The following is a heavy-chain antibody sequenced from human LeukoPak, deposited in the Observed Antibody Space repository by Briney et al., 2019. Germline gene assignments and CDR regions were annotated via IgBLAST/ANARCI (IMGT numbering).Heavy chain of an antibody. CDR1: GYTFTSYY. Sequence: ASVKVSCKASGYTFTSYYMHWVRQAPGKGLEWMGIINPSGGSTSYAQKFQGRVTMTRDTSTSTVYMELSSLRSDDTAVYYCPIVRYFDWLLVPTWVPYYFDYWGQGTLVTVSS. J-gene: IGHJ4*02. CDR3: PIVRYFDWLLVPTWVPYYFDY. D-gene: IGHD3-9*01. CDR2: INPSGGST. V-gene: IGHV1-46*01.